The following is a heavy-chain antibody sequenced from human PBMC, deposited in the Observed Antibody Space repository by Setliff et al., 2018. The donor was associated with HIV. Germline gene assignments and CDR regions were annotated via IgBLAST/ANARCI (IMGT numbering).Heavy chain of an antibody. Sequence: GESLKISCKGSGYTFSNYWIAWVRQMPGKGLQYMGIIYPGDSDTRYSPSFQGQVTISADVSLNTVFLQWTSLKTSDSAVYYCATRGLSGAGSPTEHWGQGTLVTVSS. CDR1: GYTFSNYW. V-gene: IGHV5-51*01. CDR3: ATRGLSGAGSPTEH. J-gene: IGHJ4*02. CDR2: IYPGDSDT. D-gene: IGHD3-10*01.